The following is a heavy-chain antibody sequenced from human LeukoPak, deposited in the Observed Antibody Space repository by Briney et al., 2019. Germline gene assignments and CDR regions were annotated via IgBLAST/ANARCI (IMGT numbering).Heavy chain of an antibody. CDR3: ARVSRLRYCSSTSCYTGGDFDY. D-gene: IGHD2-2*02. Sequence: GGSLRLSCAASGFTFSSYWMSWARQAPGKGLEWVANIKQDGSEKYYVDSVKGRFTISRDNAKNSLYLQMNSLRAEDTAVYYCARVSRLRYCSSTSCYTGGDFDYWGQGTLVTVSS. V-gene: IGHV3-7*01. CDR2: IKQDGSEK. J-gene: IGHJ4*02. CDR1: GFTFSSYW.